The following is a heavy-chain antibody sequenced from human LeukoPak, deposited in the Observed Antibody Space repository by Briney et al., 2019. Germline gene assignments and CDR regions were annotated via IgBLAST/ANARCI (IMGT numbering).Heavy chain of an antibody. CDR1: GASITTYY. J-gene: IGHJ4*02. CDR2: ISYSGST. CDR3: ARGGGISSSPLDFDY. D-gene: IGHD6-6*01. Sequence: SETLSLTCTVSGASITTYYWSWIRQPPGEGLEWIGYISYSGSTNYNPSLKSRVAISIDTSKNQFSLKLTSVTAADAALYYCARGGGISSSPLDFDYWGQGTLVTVSS. V-gene: IGHV4-59*01.